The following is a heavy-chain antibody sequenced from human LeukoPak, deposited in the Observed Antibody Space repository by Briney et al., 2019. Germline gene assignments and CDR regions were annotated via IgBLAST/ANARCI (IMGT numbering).Heavy chain of an antibody. CDR1: GGSIRSYY. CDR3: ARHTGSSWYSEVYNWFDP. V-gene: IGHV4-59*08. CDR2: MHHSGST. J-gene: IGHJ5*02. Sequence: PSETLSLTCTVSGGSIRSYYWSWIRQPPGKGLEWIGYMHHSGSTKHNPYLKSRVTISVDTSKSQFSLKLSSVTAADTAVYYCARHTGSSWYSEVYNWFDPWGQGTLVTVSS. D-gene: IGHD6-13*01.